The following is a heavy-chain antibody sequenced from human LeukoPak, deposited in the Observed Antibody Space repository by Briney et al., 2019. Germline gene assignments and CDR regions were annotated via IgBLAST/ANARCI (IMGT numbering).Heavy chain of an antibody. D-gene: IGHD3-22*01. V-gene: IGHV1-69*01. J-gene: IGHJ4*02. CDR1: GGTFSSYA. CDR2: IIPIFGTA. CDR3: AGDCYDSSGRPRYYFDY. Sequence: SVKVSCKASGGTFSSYAISWVRQAPGQGLEWMGGIIPIFGTANYAQKFQGRVTITADESTSTAYMELSSLRSEDTAVYYCAGDCYDSSGRPRYYFDYWGQGTLVTVSS.